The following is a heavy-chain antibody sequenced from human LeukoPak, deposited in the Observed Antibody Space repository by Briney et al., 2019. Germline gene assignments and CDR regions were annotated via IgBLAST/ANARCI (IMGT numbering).Heavy chain of an antibody. CDR1: GGSISSSSYY. CDR3: VSVWPTDY. D-gene: IGHD2-21*01. CDR2: IYYSGST. Sequence: SETLPLTCTVSGGSISSSSYYWGWIRQPPGKGLEWIGSIYYSGSTYYNPSLKSRVTISVDTSKNQFSLKLSSVTAADTAVYYCVSVWPTDYWGQGTLVTVSS. J-gene: IGHJ4*02. V-gene: IGHV4-39*01.